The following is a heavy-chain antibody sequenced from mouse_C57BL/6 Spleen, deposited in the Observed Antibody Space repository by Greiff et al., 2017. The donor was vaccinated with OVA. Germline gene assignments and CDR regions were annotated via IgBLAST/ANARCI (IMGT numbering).Heavy chain of an antibody. Sequence: QVKLQQPGAELVMPGASVKLSCKASGYTFTSYWMHWVKQRPGQGLEWIGEIDPSDSYTNYNQKFKGKSTLTVDKSSSTAYMQLSSLTSEDSAVYYCARSPGNHYAMDYWGQGTSVTVSS. CDR2: IDPSDSYT. CDR1: GYTFTSYW. V-gene: IGHV1-69*01. CDR3: ARSPGNHYAMDY. J-gene: IGHJ4*01. D-gene: IGHD2-1*01.